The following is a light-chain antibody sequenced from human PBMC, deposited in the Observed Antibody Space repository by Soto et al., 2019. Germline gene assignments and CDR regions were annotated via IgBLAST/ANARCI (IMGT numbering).Light chain of an antibody. CDR1: QSVSSN. CDR2: VAS. V-gene: IGKV3-15*01. CDR3: QQYNVWPLT. Sequence: EIVMTQSPATLSVSPGERATLSCRASQSVSSNLAWYQQKPGQTPKLLIYVASTRATGIPARFSGSGSGTEFTLTISSRQSEDFAVYYCQQYNVWPLTFGGGNKVELK. J-gene: IGKJ4*01.